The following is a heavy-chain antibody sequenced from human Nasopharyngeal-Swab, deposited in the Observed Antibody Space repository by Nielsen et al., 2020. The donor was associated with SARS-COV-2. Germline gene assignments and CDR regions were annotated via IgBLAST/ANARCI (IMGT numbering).Heavy chain of an antibody. Sequence: APVKVSCKASGYTFINYGITWVRQAPGQGLEWMGWSSAYNSNTNYAQKFQGRVTMTTDTSTNTAYMELRSLRSDDTAVYYCARKRGEQWLSQFDYWGQGTLVTVSS. J-gene: IGHJ4*02. D-gene: IGHD6-19*01. V-gene: IGHV1-18*01. CDR2: SSAYNSNT. CDR1: GYTFINYG. CDR3: ARKRGEQWLSQFDY.